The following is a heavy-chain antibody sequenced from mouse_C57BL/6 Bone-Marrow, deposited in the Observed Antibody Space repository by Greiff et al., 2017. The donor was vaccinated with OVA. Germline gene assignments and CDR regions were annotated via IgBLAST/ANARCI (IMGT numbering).Heavy chain of an antibody. CDR1: GYTFTSYW. CDR2: IYPGSGST. Sequence: VQLQQPGAELVKPGASVKMSCKASGYTFTSYWITWVKQRPGQGLEWIGDIYPGSGSTNYNEKFKSKATLTVDTSYSTTYMQLSSLTSEDSAVNYCARGNYGNSDYAMDYWGQGTSVTVSS. CDR3: ARGNYGNSDYAMDY. J-gene: IGHJ4*01. V-gene: IGHV1-55*01. D-gene: IGHD2-1*01.